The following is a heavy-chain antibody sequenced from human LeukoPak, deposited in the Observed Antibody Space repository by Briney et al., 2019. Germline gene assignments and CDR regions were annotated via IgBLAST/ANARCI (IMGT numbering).Heavy chain of an antibody. Sequence: GGSLRLSCAASGFTFSSYEMNWVRQAPGKGLEWVSSISSSSSYIYYADSVKGRFTISRDNSKNTLYLQMDSLRADDTAVFFCARDSIRQQLYYFDYWGRGTLVTVSS. J-gene: IGHJ4*02. CDR1: GFTFSSYE. V-gene: IGHV3-21*01. CDR3: ARDSIRQQLYYFDY. CDR2: ISSSSSYI. D-gene: IGHD6-13*01.